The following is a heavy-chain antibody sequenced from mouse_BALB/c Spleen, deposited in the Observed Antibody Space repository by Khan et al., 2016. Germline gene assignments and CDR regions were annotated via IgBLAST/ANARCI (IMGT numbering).Heavy chain of an antibody. Sequence: VQLKQSGAELVKPGASVKLSCTASGFNIKDTYMHWVKQRPEQGLEWIGRIDPANGNTKYDPKFQGKATITADTSSNTAYLQLSSLTSEDTAVYYCARWAAWAPYFDYWGQGTTLTVSS. CDR1: GFNIKDTY. D-gene: IGHD3-1*01. CDR3: ARWAAWAPYFDY. J-gene: IGHJ2*01. CDR2: IDPANGNT. V-gene: IGHV14-3*02.